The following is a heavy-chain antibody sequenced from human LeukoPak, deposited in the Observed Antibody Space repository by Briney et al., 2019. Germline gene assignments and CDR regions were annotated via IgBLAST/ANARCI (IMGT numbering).Heavy chain of an antibody. D-gene: IGHD2-21*02. J-gene: IGHJ6*02. CDR2: ISSGSSTI. Sequence: GGSLRVSCAASGFSFSSYSMNWVRQAPGKGLEWVSYISSGSSTIHYADSVKGRFTISRDNAKNSLYLQMNSLRAEDTAVYYCAREDCGGDCYPYYYYGMDVWGQGTTVTVSS. V-gene: IGHV3-48*01. CDR3: AREDCGGDCYPYYYYGMDV. CDR1: GFSFSSYS.